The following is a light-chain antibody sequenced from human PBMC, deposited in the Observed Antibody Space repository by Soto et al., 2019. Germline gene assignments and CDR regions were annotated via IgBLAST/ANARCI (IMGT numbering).Light chain of an antibody. CDR1: SSDVGGYNY. CDR2: EVS. V-gene: IGLV2-8*01. Sequence: QSALTQPPSASGSPGQSVTISCTGTSSDVGGYNYVSWYQQHPGKAPKLMIYEVSKRPSGVPDRFSGSKSGNTASLTVSGLLADDEADYYCSSYAGSNTVVFGGGTKVTVL. CDR3: SSYAGSNTVV. J-gene: IGLJ2*01.